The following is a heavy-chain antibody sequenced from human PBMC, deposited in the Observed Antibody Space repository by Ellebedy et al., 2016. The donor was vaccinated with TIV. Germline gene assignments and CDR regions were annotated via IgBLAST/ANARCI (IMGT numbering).Heavy chain of an antibody. CDR1: GFTFSTYT. J-gene: IGHJ4*02. D-gene: IGHD3-22*01. V-gene: IGHV3-30-3*01. Sequence: PGGSLRLSCAASGFTFSTYTMHWVRQASGKGLEWVAVISYDGSDKYYADSVKGRFTISRDDSKNTLYLQMNSLRAEDTAVYYCHLGAHYDSSGYYNPESEFDTWGQGTLVTVSS. CDR2: ISYDGSDK. CDR3: HLGAHYDSSGYYNPESEFDT.